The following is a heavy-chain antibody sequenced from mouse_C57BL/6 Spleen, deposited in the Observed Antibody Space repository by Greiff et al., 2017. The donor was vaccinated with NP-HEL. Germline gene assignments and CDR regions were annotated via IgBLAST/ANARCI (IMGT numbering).Heavy chain of an antibody. CDR2: INPNNGGT. CDR3: ARKGDGYFYYYAMDY. D-gene: IGHD2-3*01. V-gene: IGHV1-18*01. Sequence: VQLQQSGPELVKPGASVKIPCKASGYTFTDYNMDWVKQSHGKSLEWIGDINPNNGGTIYNQKFKGKATLTVDKSSSTAYMELRSLTSEDTAVYYCARKGDGYFYYYAMDYWGQGTSVTVSS. J-gene: IGHJ4*01. CDR1: GYTFTDYN.